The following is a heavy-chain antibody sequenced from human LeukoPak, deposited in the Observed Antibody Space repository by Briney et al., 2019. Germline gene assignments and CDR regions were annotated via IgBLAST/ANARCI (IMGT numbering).Heavy chain of an antibody. CDR2: ISSGGDTT. CDR3: VTQTYSGSNKSYFDY. Sequence: GGSLRLSCATSGFTCISYAMTWVRQAPGKGLEWVSSISSGGDTTYYADSVKGRFTVSRDNSKNMLYLQMKSLRVEDTAVYYCVTQTYSGSNKSYFDYWGQGTLVTVSS. D-gene: IGHD1-26*01. CDR1: GFTCISYA. J-gene: IGHJ4*02. V-gene: IGHV3-23*01.